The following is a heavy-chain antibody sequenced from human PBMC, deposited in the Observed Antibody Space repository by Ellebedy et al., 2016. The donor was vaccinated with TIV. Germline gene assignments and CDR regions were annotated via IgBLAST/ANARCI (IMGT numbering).Heavy chain of an antibody. D-gene: IGHD2-21*01. J-gene: IGHJ4*02. Sequence: SETLSLTXAVSGASISSGSWWSWVRQPPGKGLEWIGEIYYSGSRNYNPSLKSRVTMSVDKSKRQFSLRLSSVTAADTAVYYCARDYREFPRIYYFDYWGQGTLVTVSS. CDR1: GASISSGSW. V-gene: IGHV4-4*02. CDR3: ARDYREFPRIYYFDY. CDR2: IYYSGSR.